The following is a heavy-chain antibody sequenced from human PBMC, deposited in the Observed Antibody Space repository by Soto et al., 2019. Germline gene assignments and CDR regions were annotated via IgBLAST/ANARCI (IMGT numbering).Heavy chain of an antibody. CDR2: ISTSSIYI. Sequence: EVQLVESGGGLVKPGGSLRLSCAASGFTFSSYSMNWVRQAPGKGLEWVSSISTSSIYIYYADSVKGRFTISRDNAKNSLYRQMNSLRAEDTAVYYCANHEAADTFSDCYGMNVWGQGTRVTVSS. D-gene: IGHD6-13*01. J-gene: IGHJ6*02. V-gene: IGHV3-21*01. CDR3: ANHEAADTFSDCYGMNV. CDR1: GFTFSSYS.